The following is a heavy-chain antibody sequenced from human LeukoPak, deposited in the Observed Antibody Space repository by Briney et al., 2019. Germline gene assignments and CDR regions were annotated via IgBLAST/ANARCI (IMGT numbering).Heavy chain of an antibody. J-gene: IGHJ4*02. CDR3: ARGGDSSGYPNDY. Sequence: SETLSLTCTVSRGSIKSGRNYWSWIRQHPGKGLEWIASIYYSGNTFYSPSLKSRLSISIDMSNNQFSLNLSSLTAADTAVYYCARGGDSSGYPNDYWGQGTLVTVSS. CDR2: IYYSGNT. D-gene: IGHD3-22*01. CDR1: RGSIKSGRNY. V-gene: IGHV4-31*03.